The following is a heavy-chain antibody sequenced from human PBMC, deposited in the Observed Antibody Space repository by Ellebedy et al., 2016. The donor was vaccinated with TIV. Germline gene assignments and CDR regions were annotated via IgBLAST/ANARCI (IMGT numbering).Heavy chain of an antibody. V-gene: IGHV1-8*02. CDR1: GYTFTGYY. J-gene: IGHJ4*02. D-gene: IGHD4-17*01. CDR3: ARGDYGEGY. Sequence: ASVKVSCKASGYTFTGYYMHWVRQAPGQGLEWMGWMNPNSGNTGYAQKFQGRVTMTRNTSISTAYMELSSLRSEDTAVYYCARGDYGEGYWGQGTLVTVSS. CDR2: MNPNSGNT.